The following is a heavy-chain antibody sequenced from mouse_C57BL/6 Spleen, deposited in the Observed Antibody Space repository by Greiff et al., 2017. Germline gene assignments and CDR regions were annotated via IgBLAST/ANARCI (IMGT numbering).Heavy chain of an antibody. CDR1: GYAFSSFW. CDR2: IYPGDGDT. D-gene: IGHD2-4*01. J-gene: IGHJ3*01. Sequence: QVQLKQSGPELVKPGASVKISCKASGYAFSSFWMNWVKQRPGKGLEWIGRIYPGDGDTNYNGKFKGKATLTADKSSSTAYMQLSSLTSEDSAVYFCARSGDYDEDFAYWGQGTLVTVSA. V-gene: IGHV1-82*01. CDR3: ARSGDYDEDFAY.